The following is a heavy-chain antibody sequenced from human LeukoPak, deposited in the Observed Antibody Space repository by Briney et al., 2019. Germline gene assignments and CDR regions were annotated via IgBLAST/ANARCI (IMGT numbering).Heavy chain of an antibody. J-gene: IGHJ6*02. D-gene: IGHD3-9*01. V-gene: IGHV1-8*01. Sequence: AASVKVSCKASGYTFTSYDINWMRHATGQGLELMGWMNPNSGNTGYAQRFQGRVTMTRNTSISTAYMELSSLRSEDTAVYYCARVFGATIRYFDWSWGMDVWGQGTTVTVSS. CDR1: GYTFTSYD. CDR3: ARVFGATIRYFDWSWGMDV. CDR2: MNPNSGNT.